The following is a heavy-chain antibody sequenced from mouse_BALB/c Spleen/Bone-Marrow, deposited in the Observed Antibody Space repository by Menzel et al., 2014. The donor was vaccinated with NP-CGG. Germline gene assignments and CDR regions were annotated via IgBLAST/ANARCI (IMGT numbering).Heavy chain of an antibody. CDR2: SRNKAYYYTT. V-gene: IGHV7-1*02. CDR3: ARGELETGSFDY. J-gene: IGHJ2*01. D-gene: IGHD4-1*01. Sequence: EVQGVESGGGLVQPGGSLRLSCSTSGFTFSGFYMEWVRQPPGKRLEWIAASRNKAYYYTTEYSASVKGRFIVSRDTSQSILYLQMNALRAEDTAIYYRARGELETGSFDYGGQGTTLTVSS. CDR1: GFTFSGFY.